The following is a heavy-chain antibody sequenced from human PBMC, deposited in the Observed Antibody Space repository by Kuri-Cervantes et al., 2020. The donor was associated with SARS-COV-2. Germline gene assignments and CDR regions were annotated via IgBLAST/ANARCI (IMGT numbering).Heavy chain of an antibody. J-gene: IGHJ4*02. Sequence: SETLSLTCTVSGGSISSSRHYWGWIRQPPGKGLEWIVNIFYSGSSFYNPSLRSRVTTSVDTSKNQFSLRLGSVTAADTAVYYCARQGGIAAAVGYWGQGTLVTVSS. V-gene: IGHV4-39*01. D-gene: IGHD6-13*01. CDR2: IFYSGSS. CDR3: ARQGGIAAAVGY. CDR1: GGSISSSRHY.